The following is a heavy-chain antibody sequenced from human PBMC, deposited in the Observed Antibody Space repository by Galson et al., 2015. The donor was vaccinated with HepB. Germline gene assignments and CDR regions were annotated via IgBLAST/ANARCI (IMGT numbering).Heavy chain of an antibody. V-gene: IGHV3-7*01. CDR3: ARRYAPDY. J-gene: IGHJ4*02. CDR2: IKQDGSEK. D-gene: IGHD1-1*01. Sequence: SLRLSCAASGFTFSSYWMTWVRQTPGKGLECVANIKQDGSEKSYVDSVKGRFTISRDNAKNSLYLQMNSLRVEDTALYYCARRYAPDYWGQGTLVTVSS. CDR1: GFTFSSYW.